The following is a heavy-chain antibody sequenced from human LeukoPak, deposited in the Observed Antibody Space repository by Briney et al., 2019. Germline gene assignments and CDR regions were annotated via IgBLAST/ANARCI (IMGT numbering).Heavy chain of an antibody. Sequence: SQTLSLTCAISGDSVSSNSVTWNWIRQSPSRGLEWLGRTYHRSKWYSDYAVFMKSRMTINTDTSKNEFSVHLNSVTPEDTAVYYCARDGGGNFGTWGQGTLVTVSS. CDR2: TYHRSKWYS. V-gene: IGHV6-1*01. J-gene: IGHJ5*02. CDR3: ARDGGGNFGT. CDR1: GDSVSSNSVT. D-gene: IGHD4-23*01.